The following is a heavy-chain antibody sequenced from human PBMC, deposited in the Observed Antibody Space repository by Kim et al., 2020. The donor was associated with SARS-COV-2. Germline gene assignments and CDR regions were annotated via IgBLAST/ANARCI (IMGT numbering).Heavy chain of an antibody. CDR2: ISYDGSNK. D-gene: IGHD1-26*01. CDR3: ARSGGGSYSGEFDY. V-gene: IGHV3-30*04. J-gene: IGHJ4*02. Sequence: GGSLRLSCAASGFTFSSYAMHWVRQAPGKGLEWVAVISYDGSNKYYADSVKGRFTISRDNSKNTLYLQMNSLRAEDTAVYYCARSGGGSYSGEFDYWGQGTLVTVSS. CDR1: GFTFSSYA.